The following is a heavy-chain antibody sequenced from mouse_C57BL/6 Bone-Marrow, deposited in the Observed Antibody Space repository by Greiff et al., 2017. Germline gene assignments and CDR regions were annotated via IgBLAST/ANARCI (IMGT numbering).Heavy chain of an antibody. V-gene: IGHV8-8*01. D-gene: IGHD1-1*01. CDR1: GFSLSTFGMG. Sequence: QVTLKESGPGILQPSQTLSLTCSFSGFSLSTFGMGVGWIRQPSGKGLEWLAHIWWDDDKYYNPALKSRLTISKDTSHNSVLLMIADVDTADTATYYGARIVTTVVAPYYFDSWGQGTTLTVSS. J-gene: IGHJ2*01. CDR2: IWWDDDK. CDR3: ARIVTTVVAPYYFDS.